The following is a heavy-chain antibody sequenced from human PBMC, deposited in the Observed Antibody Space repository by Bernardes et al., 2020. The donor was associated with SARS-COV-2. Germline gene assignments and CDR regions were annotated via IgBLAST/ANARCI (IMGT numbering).Heavy chain of an antibody. CDR1: GGTFSSYA. Sequence: SVKVSCKASGGTFSSYAISWVRQAPGQGLEWMGRIIPILGIANYAQKFQGRVTITADKSTSTAYMELSSLRSEDTAVYYCARDEWEQRGGFDHWGQGTLVTVSS. CDR2: IIPILGIA. J-gene: IGHJ5*02. D-gene: IGHD1-26*01. CDR3: ARDEWEQRGGFDH. V-gene: IGHV1-69*04.